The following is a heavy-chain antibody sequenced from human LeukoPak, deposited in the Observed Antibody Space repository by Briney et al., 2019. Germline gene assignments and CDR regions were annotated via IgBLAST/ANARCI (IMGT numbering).Heavy chain of an antibody. CDR3: ARARYGSTWYYFDY. CDR1: GYTLTGYY. J-gene: IGHJ4*02. V-gene: IGHV1-2*02. CDR2: INPASGVT. D-gene: IGHD6-13*01. Sequence: EASVKVSCRPSGYTLTGYYLHWVRQAPGQGLEWMGWINPASGVTNYTQNFQGRVTMTRDTSINPAYMELSRLTSDDTAVYYCARARYGSTWYYFDYWGQGTLVTVSS.